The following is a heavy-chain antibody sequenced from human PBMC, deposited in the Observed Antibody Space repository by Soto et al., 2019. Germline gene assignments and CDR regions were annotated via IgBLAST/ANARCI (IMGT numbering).Heavy chain of an antibody. J-gene: IGHJ3*02. V-gene: IGHV1-18*04. CDR3: VRDRGYSCKSDALDI. CDR1: GYTFTSYG. D-gene: IGHD1-26*01. CDR2: ISAYNGNT. Sequence: ASVKVSCRASGYTFTSYGITWLRQAPGQGLEYMGWISAYNGNTNYAQNVQGRVTMTTDTSTSTAYMELRSLRSDDTAVYYCVRDRGYSCKSDALDIWGQGTMVTVSS.